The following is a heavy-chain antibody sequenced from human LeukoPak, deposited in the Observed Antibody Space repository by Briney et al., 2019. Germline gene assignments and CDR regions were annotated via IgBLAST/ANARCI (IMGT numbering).Heavy chain of an antibody. CDR1: GGTFSSYA. D-gene: IGHD5-24*01. V-gene: IGHV1-2*02. CDR3: ARVREMATQLGACFDY. Sequence: ASVKVSCKASGGTFSSYAISWVRQAPGQGLEWMGWINPNSGGTNYAQKFQGRVTMTRDTSISTAYMELSRLRSDDTAVYYCARVREMATQLGACFDYWGQGTLVTVSS. J-gene: IGHJ4*02. CDR2: INPNSGGT.